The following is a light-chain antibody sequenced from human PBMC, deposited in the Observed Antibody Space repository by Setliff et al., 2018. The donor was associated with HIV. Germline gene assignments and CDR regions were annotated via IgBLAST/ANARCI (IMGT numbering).Light chain of an antibody. Sequence: QSALTQPASVSGSPGQPITISCTGTSSDVGDYNYVSWYQQHPGKAPKLMISDVSNRPSGVSNRFSGSKSGNTASLTISGLQAEDEADYYCSSYTSRTPLYVFGTGTKVTVL. CDR3: SSYTSRTPLYV. V-gene: IGLV2-14*03. CDR2: DVS. CDR1: SSDVGDYNY. J-gene: IGLJ1*01.